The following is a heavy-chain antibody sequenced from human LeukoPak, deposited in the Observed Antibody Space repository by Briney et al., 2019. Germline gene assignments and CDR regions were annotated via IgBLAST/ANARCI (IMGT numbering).Heavy chain of an antibody. D-gene: IGHD1-7*01. J-gene: IGHJ4*02. Sequence: GGTLRLSCAASGFTFSSYGMHWVRQAPGKGLEWVAVISYDGSNKYYADSVKGRFTISRDNSKNTLYLQMNSLRAEDTAVYYCAKNSPEYYFDYWGQGTLVTVSS. V-gene: IGHV3-30*18. CDR3: AKNSPEYYFDY. CDR2: ISYDGSNK. CDR1: GFTFSSYG.